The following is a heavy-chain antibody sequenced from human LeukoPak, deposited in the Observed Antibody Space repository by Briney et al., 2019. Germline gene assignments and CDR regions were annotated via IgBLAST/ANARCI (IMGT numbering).Heavy chain of an antibody. CDR3: ARDQGPIVVVPAAIPGLDV. D-gene: IGHD2-2*01. J-gene: IGHJ6*02. V-gene: IGHV1-46*01. Sequence: GASVKVSCKASGYTFTSYGISWVRQAPGQGLEWMGIINPSGGSTSYAQKFQGRVTMTRDTSTSTVYMELSSLRSEDTAVYYCARDQGPIVVVPAAIPGLDVWGQGTTVTVSS. CDR2: INPSGGST. CDR1: GYTFTSYG.